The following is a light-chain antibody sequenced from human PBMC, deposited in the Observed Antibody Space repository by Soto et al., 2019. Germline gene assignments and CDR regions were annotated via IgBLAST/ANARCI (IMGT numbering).Light chain of an antibody. CDR2: GAS. CDR1: QSVSSN. Sequence: EIVMTQSPATLSVSPGERATLSCRASQSVSSNLAWYQQKPGQAPRLLIYGASIRATGIPARFSGSGSGTEFTLTISSLQSEDFAVYYCQQYNNWPLLTFGEGTKVEIK. V-gene: IGKV3D-15*01. CDR3: QQYNNWPLLT. J-gene: IGKJ4*01.